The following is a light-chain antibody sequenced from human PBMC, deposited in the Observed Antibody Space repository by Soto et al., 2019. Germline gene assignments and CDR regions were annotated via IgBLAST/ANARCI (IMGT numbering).Light chain of an antibody. J-gene: IGKJ4*01. CDR3: QQASSFPLT. Sequence: IQMTQSPSSVSASVGDSVTITCRASQLISSWLAWYQVKPGKAPKLLIYGASNRESGVPSRFSGSESGTLFTLTINSLQPEDFATYYCQQASSFPLTFGGGTTVE. CDR2: GAS. CDR1: QLISSW. V-gene: IGKV1-12*01.